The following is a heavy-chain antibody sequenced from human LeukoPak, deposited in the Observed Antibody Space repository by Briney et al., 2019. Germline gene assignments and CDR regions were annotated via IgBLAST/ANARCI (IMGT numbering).Heavy chain of an antibody. V-gene: IGHV3-7*05. CDR1: GFTFSSYW. J-gene: IGHJ4*02. CDR2: IKQDGSEK. CDR3: ARNYGGYSH. D-gene: IGHD4-23*01. Sequence: AGGSLRLSCAASGFTFSSYWMNWVRQAPGKGLEWVANIKQDGSEKYFVDSVKGRFTISRDNARNSPYLLMNSLRSEDTAVYYCARNYGGYSHWGQGTLVTVSS.